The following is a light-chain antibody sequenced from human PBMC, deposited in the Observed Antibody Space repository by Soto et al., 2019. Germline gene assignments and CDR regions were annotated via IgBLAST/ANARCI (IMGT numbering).Light chain of an antibody. CDR1: QSISNSY. Sequence: EMVLTQSPGTLSLSPGERATLTCRASQSISNSYLAWHQQKPGQAPRLLIYAASNRATGIPDRFSGSGSGTDFTLTINRLEPEDFAVYYCQQYGSSPRMFGQGTKVEIK. J-gene: IGKJ1*01. CDR3: QQYGSSPRM. CDR2: AAS. V-gene: IGKV3-20*01.